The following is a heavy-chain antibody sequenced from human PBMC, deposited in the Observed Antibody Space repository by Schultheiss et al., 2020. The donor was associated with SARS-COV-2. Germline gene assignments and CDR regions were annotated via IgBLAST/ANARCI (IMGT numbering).Heavy chain of an antibody. Sequence: ASVKVSCKASGYTFTGYYIHWVRQAPGHGLEWMGWINPNSGGTNYAQKFQGRVTMTRDTSISTAYMELSRLRSDDTAVYYCARDRRIAARPMDYWGQGTLVTVSS. CDR2: INPNSGGT. V-gene: IGHV1-2*02. CDR3: ARDRRIAARPMDY. CDR1: GYTFTGYY. J-gene: IGHJ4*02. D-gene: IGHD6-6*01.